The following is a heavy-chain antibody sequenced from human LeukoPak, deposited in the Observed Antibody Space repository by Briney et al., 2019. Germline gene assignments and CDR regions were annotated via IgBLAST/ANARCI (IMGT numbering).Heavy chain of an antibody. CDR2: VSKTGNT. J-gene: IGHJ4*02. Sequence: SETLSLTCTVSGGSLTTHYWAWIRQPPGRGLEWIGFVSKTGNTNYNPSLKSRVTISVDTSKNTFSLKLSSLTAADTAVYFCARRGAPSKFYYFDSWGQGTLVTVSS. V-gene: IGHV4-59*08. D-gene: IGHD1-26*01. CDR3: ARRGAPSKFYYFDS. CDR1: GGSLTTHY.